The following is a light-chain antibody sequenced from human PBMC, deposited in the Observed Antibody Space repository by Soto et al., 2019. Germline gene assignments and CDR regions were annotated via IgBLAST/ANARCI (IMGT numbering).Light chain of an antibody. J-gene: IGLJ3*02. Sequence: QSALTQPASVSGSPGQSITISCTGTSSDVGAYDHVSWYQQHPGKAPKLMISEVSNRPSGVSDRFSGSKSGNTASLTISGLQAGDEADYYCLLHFGGAQLWMFGGGTKLTVL. V-gene: IGLV2-14*01. CDR3: LLHFGGAQLWM. CDR2: EVS. CDR1: SSDVGAYDH.